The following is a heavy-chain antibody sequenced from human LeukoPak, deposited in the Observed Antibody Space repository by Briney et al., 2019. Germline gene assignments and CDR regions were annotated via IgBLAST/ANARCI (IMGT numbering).Heavy chain of an antibody. CDR1: GYTLTELS. J-gene: IGHJ4*02. CDR2: FDPEDGET. D-gene: IGHD3-22*01. V-gene: IGHV1-24*01. Sequence: GASVKVSCKVSGYTLTELSMHWVRQAPGKGLEWMGGFDPEDGETIYAQKFQGRVTMTEDTSTDTAYMELGSLRSEDTAVYYCATDQPRYDSSGIKYYFDYWGQGTLVTVSS. CDR3: ATDQPRYDSSGIKYYFDY.